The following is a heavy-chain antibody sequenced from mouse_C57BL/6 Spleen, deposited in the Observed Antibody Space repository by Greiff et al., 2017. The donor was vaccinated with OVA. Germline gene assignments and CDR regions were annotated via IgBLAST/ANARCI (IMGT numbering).Heavy chain of an antibody. J-gene: IGHJ1*03. D-gene: IGHD1-1*01. CDR3: AKQGSYYGSSCRYFDV. CDR2: IWGDGST. CDR1: GFSLTSYG. V-gene: IGHV2-3*01. Sequence: VKLMESGPGLVAPSQSLSITCTVSGFSLTSYGVSWVRQPPGKGLEWLGVIWGDGSTTYHSALISRLSISTDNSKSQVFLKLNSLQTDDTATYYCAKQGSYYGSSCRYFDVWGTGTTVTVSS.